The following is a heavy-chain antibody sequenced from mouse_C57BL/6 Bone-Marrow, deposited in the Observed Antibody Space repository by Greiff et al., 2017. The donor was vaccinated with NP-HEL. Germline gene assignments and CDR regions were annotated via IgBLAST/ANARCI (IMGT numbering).Heavy chain of an antibody. CDR1: GYTFTSYW. CDR2: IHPNSGST. D-gene: IGHD1-1*01. V-gene: IGHV1-64*01. Sequence: QVQLQQPGAELVKPGASVKLSCKASGYTFTSYWMHWVKQRPGQGLEWIGMIHPNSGSTNYNEKFKSKATLTVDKSSSTAYMQLSSLTSEDSAVYYCARSLLHGGAMDYWGQGTSVTVSS. CDR3: ARSLLHGGAMDY. J-gene: IGHJ4*01.